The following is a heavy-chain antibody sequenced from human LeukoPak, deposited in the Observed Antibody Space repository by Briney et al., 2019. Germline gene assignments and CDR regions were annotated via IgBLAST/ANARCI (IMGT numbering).Heavy chain of an antibody. CDR1: GGFISNYY. V-gene: IGHV4-4*07. CDR2: IYPTGNT. Sequence: SETLSLTCTVSGGFISNYYWTWIRQSAGRGLEWIGRIYPTGNTNYNPSLKSRVTMSVDTSKNQFSLELTSVTAADTAMYYCARRAYYYKSSGYLMSGDAFDIWGQGTMVTVSS. D-gene: IGHD3-22*01. J-gene: IGHJ3*02. CDR3: ARRAYYYKSSGYLMSGDAFDI.